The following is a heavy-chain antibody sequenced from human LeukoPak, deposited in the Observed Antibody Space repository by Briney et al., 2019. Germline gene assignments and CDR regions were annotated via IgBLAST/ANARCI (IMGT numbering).Heavy chain of an antibody. CDR1: GYTFTSYG. Sequence: ASGKVSCKASGYTFTSYGISWVRQAPGQGLEWMGWISAYNGNTNYAQKLQGRVTMTTDTSTSTAYMELRSLRSDDTAVYYCARGPAGLITGILPFDYWGQGTLVTVSS. V-gene: IGHV1-18*01. CDR2: ISAYNGNT. J-gene: IGHJ4*02. D-gene: IGHD1-20*01. CDR3: ARGPAGLITGILPFDY.